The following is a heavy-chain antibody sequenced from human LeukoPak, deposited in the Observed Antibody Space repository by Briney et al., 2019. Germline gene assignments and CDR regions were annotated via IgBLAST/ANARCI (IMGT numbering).Heavy chain of an antibody. Sequence: SETLSLTCTVSGGSISSSSYYWGWIRQPPGQGLDWIVSIYYSGSTYYNPSLKSRVTISVDTSKNQFSLKLSPVTAADTAVYYCARDPKMATIRFDYWGQGTLVTVSS. CDR1: GGSISSSSYY. CDR2: IYYSGST. V-gene: IGHV4-39*07. J-gene: IGHJ4*02. D-gene: IGHD5-24*01. CDR3: ARDPKMATIRFDY.